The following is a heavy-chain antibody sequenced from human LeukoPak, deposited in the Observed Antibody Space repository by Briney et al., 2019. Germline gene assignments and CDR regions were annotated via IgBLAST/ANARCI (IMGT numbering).Heavy chain of an antibody. J-gene: IGHJ4*02. V-gene: IGHV3-48*02. CDR3: ATNKKVYHSIGQYPDY. CDR2: IGPTSSTI. CDR1: GFTFSSSA. D-gene: IGHD3-22*01. Sequence: GGSLRLSCVASGFTFSSSAMNWVRQAPGIGLEWVSYIGPTSSTIHYADSVRGRFTISRDNAKNSLYLQMNSLRDEDTAVYYCATNKKVYHSIGQYPDYWGKGTLVTVST.